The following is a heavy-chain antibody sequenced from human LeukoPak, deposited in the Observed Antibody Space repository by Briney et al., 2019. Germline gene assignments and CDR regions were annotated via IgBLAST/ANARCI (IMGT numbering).Heavy chain of an antibody. V-gene: IGHV1-18*04. CDR1: GYTFTSYG. D-gene: IGHD2-15*01. J-gene: IGHJ3*02. Sequence: ASVKVSCKASGYTFTSYGISWVRQAPGQGLEWMGWISAYNGNTNYAQKLQGRVTMTTDTSTSTAYMELRSLRSDATAVYYCARVRYCSGGSCYSDAFDIWGQGTMVTVSS. CDR3: ARVRYCSGGSCYSDAFDI. CDR2: ISAYNGNT.